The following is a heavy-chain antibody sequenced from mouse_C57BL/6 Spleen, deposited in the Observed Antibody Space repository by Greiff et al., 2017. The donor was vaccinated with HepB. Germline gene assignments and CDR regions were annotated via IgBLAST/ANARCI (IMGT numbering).Heavy chain of an antibody. CDR1: GYTFTSYW. Sequence: VQLQQPGAELVRPGSSVKLSCKASGYTFTSYWMDRVKQRPGQGLEWIGNIYPSDSETHYNQKFKDKATLTVDKSSSTAYMQLSSLTSEDSAFYYCARRGHYPFAYWGQGTLVTVSA. D-gene: IGHD6-1*01. CDR3: ARRGHYPFAY. J-gene: IGHJ3*01. V-gene: IGHV1-61*01. CDR2: IYPSDSET.